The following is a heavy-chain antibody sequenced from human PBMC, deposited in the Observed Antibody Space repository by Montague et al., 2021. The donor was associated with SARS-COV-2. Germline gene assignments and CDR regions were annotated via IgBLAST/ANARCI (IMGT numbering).Heavy chain of an antibody. CDR3: ARQRRGGLVVAAPNWFDP. D-gene: IGHD2-15*01. V-gene: IGHV4-39*01. Sequence: ETLSLTCTVSGGSVSSSGYYWGWIRQPPGKGLEWIGSIYFSGSSYYNPSLKSRVSISVDTSKNQFSLRLSSVTSADTAVYYCARQRRGGLVVAAPNWFDPWGQGTLVTVSS. CDR1: GGSVSSSGYY. J-gene: IGHJ5*02. CDR2: IYFSGSS.